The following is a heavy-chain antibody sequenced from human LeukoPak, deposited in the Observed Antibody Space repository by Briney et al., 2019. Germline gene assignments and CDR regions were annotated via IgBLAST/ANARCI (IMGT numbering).Heavy chain of an antibody. Sequence: GASVKVSCKASGYTFSSYGLSWVRQAPGQGLEFMGWTSPYNGNANYAQNLQGRVTMTTDTSTSTAYMELRSLRADDTAIYYCARGGVDILFCLRYAFDIWGQGTVVTVSS. CDR3: ARGGVDILFCLRYAFDI. D-gene: IGHD3-9*01. CDR1: GYTFSSYG. V-gene: IGHV1-18*01. J-gene: IGHJ3*02. CDR2: TSPYNGNA.